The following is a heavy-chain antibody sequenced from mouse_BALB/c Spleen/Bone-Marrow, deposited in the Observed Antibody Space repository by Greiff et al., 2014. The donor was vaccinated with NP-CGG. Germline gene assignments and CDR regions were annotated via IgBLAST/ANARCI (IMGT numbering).Heavy chain of an antibody. Sequence: EVQLQQSGPELVKPGASVKISCKASGYTFTDYNMHWVKQSHGKSLEWIGYIYRYNGGTGYNQKFKSKATLTVDNSSRTAYMELRDHTAEDSAVYYCARELGGAYWGQGTLVTVSA. CDR3: ARELGGAY. CDR2: IYRYNGGT. D-gene: IGHD4-1*01. CDR1: GYTFTDYN. V-gene: IGHV1S29*02. J-gene: IGHJ3*01.